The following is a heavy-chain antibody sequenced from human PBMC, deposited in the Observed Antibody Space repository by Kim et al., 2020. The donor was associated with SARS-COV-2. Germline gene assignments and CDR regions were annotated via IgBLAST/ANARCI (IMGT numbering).Heavy chain of an antibody. J-gene: IGHJ6*02. D-gene: IGHD2-8*01. V-gene: IGHV4-39*01. CDR1: SGSISSSSHY. CDR2: IYYSGST. Sequence: SETLSLTCTVSSGSISSSSHYWGWIRQPPGKGLEWIGSIYYSGSTYYNPTLKSRVTISVATSKNQFSLKLSSVTAADTALYRCARGRYCTNSICRTDAMDVWGQGTTVTVSS. CDR3: ARGRYCTNSICRTDAMDV.